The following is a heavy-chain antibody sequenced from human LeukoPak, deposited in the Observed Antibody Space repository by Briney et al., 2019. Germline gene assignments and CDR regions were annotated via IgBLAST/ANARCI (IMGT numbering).Heavy chain of an antibody. Sequence: GGSLRLSCAASGFTFDDYAMHWVRQAPGKGLEWVSGISWNSGSIGYADSVKGRFTISRDSAKNSLYLQMNSLRAEDTALYYCAKGLGRYFDWFPFGYWGQGTLVTVSS. V-gene: IGHV3-9*01. D-gene: IGHD3-9*01. CDR1: GFTFDDYA. J-gene: IGHJ4*02. CDR3: AKGLGRYFDWFPFGY. CDR2: ISWNSGSI.